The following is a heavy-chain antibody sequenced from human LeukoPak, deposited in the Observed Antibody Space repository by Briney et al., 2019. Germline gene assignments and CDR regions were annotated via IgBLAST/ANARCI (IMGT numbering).Heavy chain of an antibody. D-gene: IGHD6-6*01. Sequence: GGSLRLSCAASGFTFSSYSMTWVRQAPGKGLEWVSSISSSSSYIYYANSVKGRFTISRDNAKNSLYLQMNSLRAEDTAVYYCASIPTIAARPGSGYWGQGTLVTVSS. CDR2: ISSSSSYI. V-gene: IGHV3-21*01. CDR3: ASIPTIAARPGSGY. CDR1: GFTFSSYS. J-gene: IGHJ4*02.